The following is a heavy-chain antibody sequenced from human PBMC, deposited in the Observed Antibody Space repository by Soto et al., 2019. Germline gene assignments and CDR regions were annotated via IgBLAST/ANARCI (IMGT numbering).Heavy chain of an antibody. V-gene: IGHV1-2*04. CDR3: ARDRGELAAAGYYYYYYGMDV. CDR1: GYTFTGYY. D-gene: IGHD6-13*01. Sequence: ASVKVSCKASGYTFTGYYMHWVRQAPGQGLEWMGWINPNSGGTNYAQKFQGWVTMTRDTSISTAYMELSRLRSDDTAVYYCARDRGELAAAGYYYYYYGMDVWRQGTTVTVSS. CDR2: INPNSGGT. J-gene: IGHJ6*02.